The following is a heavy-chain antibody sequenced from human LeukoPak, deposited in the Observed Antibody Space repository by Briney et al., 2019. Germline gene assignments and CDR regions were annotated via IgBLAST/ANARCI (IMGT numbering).Heavy chain of an antibody. CDR2: IYYSGST. V-gene: IGHV4-31*03. CDR1: GGSISSGGYY. CDR3: ARFHTSGYYRHFDF. J-gene: IGHJ4*02. D-gene: IGHD3-22*01. Sequence: SQTLSLTCTVSGGSISSGGYYWSWIRQHPGKGLEWIGYIYYSGSTYYNPSLKSRVTISVDTSKNQFSLKLSSVTAADTAVYYCARFHTSGYYRHFDFWGQGTLVTVSS.